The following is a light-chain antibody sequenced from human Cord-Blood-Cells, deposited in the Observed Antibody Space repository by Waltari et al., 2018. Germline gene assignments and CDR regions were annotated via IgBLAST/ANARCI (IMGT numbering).Light chain of an antibody. CDR2: EGS. CDR1: RRAAAPHNI. J-gene: IGLJ2*01. CDR3: CSYAGSSTLV. V-gene: IGLV2-23*01. Sequence: ALTQPASVPGSPRPSIPISCTATRRAAAPHNILPWYQQHPGKAPKLMISEGSERPSGVSKRFSGSKSGNTASLTISGLQAEDEADYYCCSYAGSSTLVFGGGTKLTVL.